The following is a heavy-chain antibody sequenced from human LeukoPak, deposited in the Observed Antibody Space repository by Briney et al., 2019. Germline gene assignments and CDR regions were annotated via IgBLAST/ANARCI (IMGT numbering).Heavy chain of an antibody. Sequence: SETLSLTCTVSGGSISSYYWSWIRQPAGKGLEWIGRIYTSGSTNYDPSLRSRVTMSVDTSKNQFSLKLSSVTAADTAVYYCARDSGYSSGWYNDYWGQGTLVTVSS. V-gene: IGHV4-4*07. CDR3: ARDSGYSSGWYNDY. D-gene: IGHD6-19*01. J-gene: IGHJ4*02. CDR1: GGSISSYY. CDR2: IYTSGST.